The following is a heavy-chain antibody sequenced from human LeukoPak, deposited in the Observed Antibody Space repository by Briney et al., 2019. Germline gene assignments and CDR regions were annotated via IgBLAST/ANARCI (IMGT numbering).Heavy chain of an antibody. CDR2: INTNTGNP. Sequence: GASVKVSCKASGYTFTSYAMHWVRQAPGQGLEWTGWINTNTGNPTYAQGFTGRFVFSLDTSVSTAYLQISSLKAEDTAVYYCARGSGDYEGSYYFDYWGQGTLVTVSS. V-gene: IGHV7-4-1*02. CDR3: ARGSGDYEGSYYFDY. J-gene: IGHJ4*02. CDR1: GYTFTSYA. D-gene: IGHD4-17*01.